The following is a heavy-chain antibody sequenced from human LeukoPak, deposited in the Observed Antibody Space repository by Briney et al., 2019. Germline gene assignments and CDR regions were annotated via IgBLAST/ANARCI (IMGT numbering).Heavy chain of an antibody. CDR1: GGSFSGYC. CDR2: IYYSGST. Sequence: PSETLSLTCAVYGGSFSGYCWGWIRQPPGKGLEWIGSIYYSGSTYYNPSLKSRVTISVDTSKNQFSLRLSSVTAADTAVYYCARHGYYYDSSGYYYFDYWGQGTLVTVSS. D-gene: IGHD3-22*01. J-gene: IGHJ4*02. V-gene: IGHV4-39*01. CDR3: ARHGYYYDSSGYYYFDY.